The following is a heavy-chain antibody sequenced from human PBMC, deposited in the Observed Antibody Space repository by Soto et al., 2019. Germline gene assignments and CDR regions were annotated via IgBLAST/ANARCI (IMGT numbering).Heavy chain of an antibody. Sequence: ASVKVSCKASGYTFTSYYMHWVRQAPGQGLEWMGIINPSGGSTSYAQKFQGRVTMTRDTSTSTVYMELSSLRSEDTAVYYCASLVPADTAFEYWGQGTLVTVSS. V-gene: IGHV1-46*01. CDR3: ASLVPADTAFEY. CDR2: INPSGGST. J-gene: IGHJ4*02. D-gene: IGHD2-2*01. CDR1: GYTFTSYY.